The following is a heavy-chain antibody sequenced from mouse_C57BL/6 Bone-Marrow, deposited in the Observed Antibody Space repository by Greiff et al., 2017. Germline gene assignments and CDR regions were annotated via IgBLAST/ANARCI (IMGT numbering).Heavy chain of an antibody. CDR3: ARPGVAYFDY. Sequence: EVKVVESGGDLVKPGGSLKLSCAASGFTFSSYGMSWVRQTPDKRLEWVATISSGGSYTYYPDSVKGRFTISRDNAKNTLYLQMSSLKSEDTAMYYCARPGVAYFDYWGQGTTLTVSS. J-gene: IGHJ2*01. CDR1: GFTFSSYG. CDR2: ISSGGSYT. V-gene: IGHV5-6*01.